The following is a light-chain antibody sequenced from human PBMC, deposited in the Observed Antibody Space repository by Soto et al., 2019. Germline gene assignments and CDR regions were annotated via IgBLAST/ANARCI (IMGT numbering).Light chain of an antibody. Sequence: DVQMTQSPSTLSASVGDRVTINCRASQTISSYLAWYEQKPGKAPKLLIYKASSLQSGVPSRFSGSGSGTECTLTIGSLQPDDFATYYCQHYNSYRWAFGQGTKVDI. CDR3: QHYNSYRWA. CDR2: KAS. CDR1: QTISSY. J-gene: IGKJ1*01. V-gene: IGKV1-5*03.